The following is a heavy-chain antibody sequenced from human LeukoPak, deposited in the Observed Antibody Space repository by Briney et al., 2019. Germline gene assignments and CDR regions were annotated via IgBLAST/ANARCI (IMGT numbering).Heavy chain of an antibody. CDR2: ISSSSSTI. D-gene: IGHD3-3*01. J-gene: IGHJ3*02. CDR1: GFAFSSYS. CDR3: ARDWTIFGVVTHAFDI. V-gene: IGHV3-48*01. Sequence: PGGSLRLSCAASGFAFSSYSIDWVRQAPGKGLEWVSYISSSSSTIYYADSVKGRFTISRDNAKNSLYLQMNSLRAEDTAVYYCARDWTIFGVVTHAFDIWGQGTMVTVSS.